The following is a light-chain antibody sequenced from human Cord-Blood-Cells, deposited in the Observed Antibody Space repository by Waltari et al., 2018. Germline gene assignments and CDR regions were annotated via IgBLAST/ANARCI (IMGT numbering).Light chain of an antibody. V-gene: IGLV2-23*01. J-gene: IGLJ2*01. Sequence: QSALTPPASVAASPGQSTTTSCTGPSSDVGSYNLVSWYQQHPGKAPKLMIYEGSKRPSGVSNRFSGSKSGNTDSLTISGLRAEDEADYYCCSYAGSSNVVFGGGTKLTVL. CDR1: SSDVGSYNL. CDR2: EGS. CDR3: CSYAGSSNVV.